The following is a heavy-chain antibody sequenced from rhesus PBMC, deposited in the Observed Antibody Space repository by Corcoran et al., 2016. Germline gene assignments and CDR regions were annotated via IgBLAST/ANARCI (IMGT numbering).Heavy chain of an antibody. Sequence: QVQLQESGPGVVKPSETMSLTCAVSGYSISSGSDWTWLRQPPANGLEWIGYIYGSSGSTNYNPSLKNRVTISKDTSKNQFSLKLSSVTAADTAVYYCARALQYLDQNNFDYWGQGVLVTVSS. V-gene: IGHV4-76*01. CDR1: GYSISSGSD. D-gene: IGHD3-3*01. CDR2: IYGSSGST. J-gene: IGHJ4*01. CDR3: ARALQYLDQNNFDY.